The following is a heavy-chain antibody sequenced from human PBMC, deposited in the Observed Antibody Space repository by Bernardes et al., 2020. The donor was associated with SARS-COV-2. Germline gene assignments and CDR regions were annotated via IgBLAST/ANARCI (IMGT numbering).Heavy chain of an antibody. CDR3: ARDANLSYGDYPDY. J-gene: IGHJ4*02. V-gene: IGHV3-30*03. CDR1: GFTFSSHA. CDR2: ISDDGSNK. Sequence: GGSLRLSCAASGFTFSSHAMHWVRQAPGKGLEWVTVISDDGSNKYYGDSVKGRFTISRDNSKNTLYLQMNSLRAEDTAVYYCARDANLSYGDYPDYWGQGTLVTVSS. D-gene: IGHD4-17*01.